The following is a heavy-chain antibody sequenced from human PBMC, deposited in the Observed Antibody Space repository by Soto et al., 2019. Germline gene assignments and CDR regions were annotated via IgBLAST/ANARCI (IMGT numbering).Heavy chain of an antibody. V-gene: IGHV3-23*01. CDR3: AKDPKSTIRFNWFDP. J-gene: IGHJ5*02. CDR2: ISGSGSGT. Sequence: EVQLSESGGGLVQPGGSLRLSCAASGFTFSSYAMSWVRQAPGKGLEWVSGISGSGSGTYYADSVKSRFTISRDNSKKTLYLQMNSLRAEDTAIYYCAKDPKSTIRFNWFDPWGQGTLVTVSS. D-gene: IGHD2-8*01. CDR1: GFTFSSYA.